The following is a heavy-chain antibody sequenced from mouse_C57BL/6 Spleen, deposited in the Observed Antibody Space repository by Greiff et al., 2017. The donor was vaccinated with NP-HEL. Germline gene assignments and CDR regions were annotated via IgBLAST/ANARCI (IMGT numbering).Heavy chain of an antibody. CDR2: IDPETGGT. J-gene: IGHJ3*01. CDR1: GYTFTDYE. CDR3: TLLTGTAWFAY. D-gene: IGHD4-1*01. Sequence: QVQLQQSGAELVRPGASVTLSCKASGYTFTDYEMNWVKQTPVHGLEWIGAIDPETGGTAYNQKFKGKAILTADKSSSTAYMQLRSLTSEDSAVYDCTLLTGTAWFAYWGQGTRVTVSA. V-gene: IGHV1-15*01.